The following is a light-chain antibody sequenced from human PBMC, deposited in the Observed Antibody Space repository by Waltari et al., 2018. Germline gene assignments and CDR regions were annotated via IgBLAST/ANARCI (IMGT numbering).Light chain of an antibody. CDR1: TSNIGSNS. Sequence: QSVLTQPPSVSGTPGQRVTISCSGTTSNIGSNSVYWYQQLPGTAPKLLIYRNYQRPSGVPTRFSGSRSGTSASLAISGLQSEDEADYYCATWDDTLGGPRVFGGGTRLTVL. J-gene: IGLJ3*02. CDR2: RNY. CDR3: ATWDDTLGGPRV. V-gene: IGLV1-47*01.